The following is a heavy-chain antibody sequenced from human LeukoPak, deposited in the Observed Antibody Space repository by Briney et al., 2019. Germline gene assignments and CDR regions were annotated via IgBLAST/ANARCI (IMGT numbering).Heavy chain of an antibody. CDR3: ARVTGYSYGYRIDY. J-gene: IGHJ4*02. V-gene: IGHV4-30-4*01. D-gene: IGHD5-18*01. CDR1: GGSISSGDYY. Sequence: SETLSLTCTVSGGSISSGDYYWSWIRQPPGKGLEWIGYIYYSGSTYYNPSLKSRVTISADTSKNQFSLKLSSVTAADTAVYYCARVTGYSYGYRIDYWGQGTLVTVSS. CDR2: IYYSGST.